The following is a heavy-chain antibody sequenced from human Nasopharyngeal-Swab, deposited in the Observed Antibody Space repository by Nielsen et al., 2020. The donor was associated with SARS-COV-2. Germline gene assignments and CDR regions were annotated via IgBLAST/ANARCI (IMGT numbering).Heavy chain of an antibody. J-gene: IGHJ4*02. CDR2: INSDGTTT. Sequence: GESLKISCAASGFSFSSYWMHWVRQVPGKGLVWVSCINSDGTTTRYADSVKGRFTVSRDNAKNTLYLEMNSLRAEDTAVYYCVRGGLGTGLENWGQGTLVTVSS. CDR1: GFSFSSYW. CDR3: VRGGLGTGLEN. D-gene: IGHD1-14*01. V-gene: IGHV3-74*01.